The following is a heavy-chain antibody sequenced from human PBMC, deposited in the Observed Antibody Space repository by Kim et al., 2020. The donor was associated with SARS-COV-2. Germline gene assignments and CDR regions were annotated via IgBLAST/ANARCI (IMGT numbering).Heavy chain of an antibody. CDR3: ARDGPGLWLPIDY. J-gene: IGHJ4*02. V-gene: IGHV1-18*01. Sequence: AQKLQGRVTRTADTSTITAYMELRSLRSDDTAVYYCARDGPGLWLPIDYWGQGTLVTVSS. D-gene: IGHD5-18*01.